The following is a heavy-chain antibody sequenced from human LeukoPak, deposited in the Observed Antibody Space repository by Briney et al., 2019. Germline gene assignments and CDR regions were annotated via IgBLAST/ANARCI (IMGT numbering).Heavy chain of an antibody. Sequence: SETLSLTCTVSGGSISVSYYYWGWIRQPPGKGLEWIGSIYYSGSTYYNPSLKSRVTISVDTSKNQFSLKLSSVTAADTAVYYCARATYYGSGSFYYYYMDVWGKGTTVTISS. CDR3: ARATYYGSGSFYYYYMDV. CDR1: GGSISVSYYY. V-gene: IGHV4-39*01. D-gene: IGHD3-10*01. CDR2: IYYSGST. J-gene: IGHJ6*03.